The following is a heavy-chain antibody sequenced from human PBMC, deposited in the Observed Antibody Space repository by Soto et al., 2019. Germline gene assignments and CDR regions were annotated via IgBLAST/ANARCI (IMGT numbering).Heavy chain of an antibody. CDR1: GFTFSSYG. V-gene: IGHV3-33*01. D-gene: IGHD5-12*01. J-gene: IGHJ4*02. Sequence: GSLRLSCAASGFTFSSYGMHWVRQAPGKGLVWVAVIWYDGSNKYYADSVKGRFTISRDNSKNTLYLQMNSLRAEDTAVYYCTRDSAYTAYDWGQGTLVTVSS. CDR2: IWYDGSNK. CDR3: TRDSAYTAYD.